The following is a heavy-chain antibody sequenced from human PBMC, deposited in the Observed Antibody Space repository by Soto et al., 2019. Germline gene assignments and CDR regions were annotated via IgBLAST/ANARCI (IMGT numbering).Heavy chain of an antibody. D-gene: IGHD5-12*01. J-gene: IGHJ4*02. CDR3: AKDGTYGYNLMY. CDR2: VYHTGST. V-gene: IGHV4-4*02. Sequence: QVQLQESGPGLEEPSGTLSLTCSVSGDSISGGGWWSRVRQPPGRGLEWIGEVYHTGSTNYNPSLKSRVTISVDKSKNHFSLSLNSVTAADTAIYFCAKDGTYGYNLMYWGQGTLVTVAS. CDR1: GDSISGGGW.